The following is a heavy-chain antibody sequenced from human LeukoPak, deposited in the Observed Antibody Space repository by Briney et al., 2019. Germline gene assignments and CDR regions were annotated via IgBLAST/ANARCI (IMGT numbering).Heavy chain of an antibody. J-gene: IGHJ5*02. CDR1: GGSVSSGSYY. CDR2: IYYSGST. D-gene: IGHD2-2*01. V-gene: IGHV4-61*03. Sequence: SEPLSLPCPASGGSVSSGSYYWSWIRPPPGKGLEWIGYIYYSGSTNYNPSLKSRVTISLDTSKNHFSLKLSSVTAADTAVYYCARDISYCTSTSCSNWFDPWGQGTLVTVSS. CDR3: ARDISYCTSTSCSNWFDP.